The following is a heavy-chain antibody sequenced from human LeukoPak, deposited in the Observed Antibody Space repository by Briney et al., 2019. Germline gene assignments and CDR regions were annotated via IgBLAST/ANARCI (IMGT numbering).Heavy chain of an antibody. CDR1: GGSISSSSYY. CDR3: ARPEYSSSWGYFQH. Sequence: PSETLSLTCTVSGGSISSSSYYWGWLRQPPGKGLEWIGSIYYSGSTYYNPSLKSRVTISVDTSKNQFSLKLSSVNAADTAVYYCARPEYSSSWGYFQHWGQGTLVTVSS. D-gene: IGHD6-6*01. V-gene: IGHV4-39*01. J-gene: IGHJ1*01. CDR2: IYYSGST.